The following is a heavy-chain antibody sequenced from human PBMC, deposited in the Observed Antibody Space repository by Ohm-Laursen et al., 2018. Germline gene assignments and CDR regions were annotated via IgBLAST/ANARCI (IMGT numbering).Heavy chain of an antibody. V-gene: IGHV2-70*11. Sequence: TQTLTLTCTFSGFSLSTSGMCVTWIRQPPGKALGCLARYGWDDDKYYSTSLKTRLTISKDTSKNQVVLTMTNMDPVDTGTYYCARVRDGYSYGEIDYWGQGTLVTVSS. CDR2: YGWDDDK. D-gene: IGHD5-18*01. CDR1: GFSLSTSGMC. J-gene: IGHJ4*02. CDR3: ARVRDGYSYGEIDY.